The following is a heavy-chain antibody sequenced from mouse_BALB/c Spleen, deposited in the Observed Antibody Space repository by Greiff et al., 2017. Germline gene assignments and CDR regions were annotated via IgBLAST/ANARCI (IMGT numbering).Heavy chain of an antibody. Sequence: VQLKQSGPELVKPGASMKISCKASGYSFTGYTMNWVKQSHGKNLEWIGLINPYNGGTSYNQKFKGKATLTVDKSSSTAYMELLSLTSEDSAVYYCARTFYYGNYEGAMDYWGQGTSVTVSS. CDR2: INPYNGGT. V-gene: IGHV1-18*01. D-gene: IGHD2-1*01. CDR1: GYSFTGYT. CDR3: ARTFYYGNYEGAMDY. J-gene: IGHJ4*01.